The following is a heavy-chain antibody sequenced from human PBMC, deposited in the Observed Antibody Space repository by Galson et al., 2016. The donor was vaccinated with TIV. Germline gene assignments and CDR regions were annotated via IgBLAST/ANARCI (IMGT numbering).Heavy chain of an antibody. D-gene: IGHD5-12*01. J-gene: IGHJ6*03. CDR3: ATIAAGESGYRGTYYDYYVDV. Sequence: SVKVSCKASGDIFSNSGISWVRQAPGQGLEWMGGIIPVFGTTNYAQKFQGRVTITTDESTSTVYMGLNSLRSEDTAIYYCATIAAGESGYRGTYYDYYVDVWGKGTTVTVSS. CDR2: IIPVFGTT. V-gene: IGHV1-69*05. CDR1: GDIFSNSG.